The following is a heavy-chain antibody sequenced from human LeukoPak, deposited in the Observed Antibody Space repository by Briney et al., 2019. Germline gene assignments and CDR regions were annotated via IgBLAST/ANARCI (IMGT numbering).Heavy chain of an antibody. CDR1: GFTFGSYD. V-gene: IGHV3-13*01. Sequence: GGSLRLSCAASGFTFGSYDMHWVRQATGKGLEWVSAIGTAGDTYYPGSVKGRFTISRENAKNSLYLQMNSLRAGDTAVYYCARDRYSRGYFDLWGRGTLVTVSS. CDR3: ARDRYSRGYFDL. D-gene: IGHD2-15*01. J-gene: IGHJ2*01. CDR2: IGTAGDT.